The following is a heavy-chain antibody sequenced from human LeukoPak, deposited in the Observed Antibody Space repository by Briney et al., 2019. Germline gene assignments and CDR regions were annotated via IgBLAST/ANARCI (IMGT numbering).Heavy chain of an antibody. CDR1: GYTFTSYY. J-gene: IGHJ6*03. Sequence: GASVKVSCKTSGYTFTSYYMHWVRQAPGQGLEWMGIINPSGGRTSYAQKFQGRVTITADKSTSTAYMELSSLRSEDTAVYYCARSNLGELSPYYYYMDVWGKGTTVTVSS. D-gene: IGHD3-16*02. CDR2: INPSGGRT. CDR3: ARSNLGELSPYYYYMDV. V-gene: IGHV1-46*01.